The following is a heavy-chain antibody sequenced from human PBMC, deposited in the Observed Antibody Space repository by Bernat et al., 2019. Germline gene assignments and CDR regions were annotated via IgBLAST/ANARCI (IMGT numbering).Heavy chain of an antibody. J-gene: IGHJ4*02. V-gene: IGHV3-21*01. Sequence: EVQLVESGGGLVKPGGSLRLSCAASGFTFSSYSMNWVRQVPGKGLEWVSSISSSSSYIYYADSVKGRFTISRDNAKNSLYLQMNSLRAEDTAVYYCAGEFSSGWYELAWYFDYWCQGTLVTVSS. CDR1: GFTFSSYS. CDR3: AGEFSSGWYELAWYFDY. D-gene: IGHD6-19*01. CDR2: ISSSSSYI.